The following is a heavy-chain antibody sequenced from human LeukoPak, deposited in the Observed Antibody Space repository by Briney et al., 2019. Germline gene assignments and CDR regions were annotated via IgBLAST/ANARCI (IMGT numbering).Heavy chain of an antibody. Sequence: PSKTLSLTCAVCGGSFSGYYWSWIRQPPGKGLEWIGEINHSGSTNYNPSLKSRVTISVDTSKNQFSLKLSSVTAADTAVYYCARVARITIFGVVIKNNWFDPWGQGTLVTVSS. CDR1: GGSFSGYY. CDR3: ARVARITIFGVVIKNNWFDP. J-gene: IGHJ5*02. V-gene: IGHV4-34*01. CDR2: INHSGST. D-gene: IGHD3-3*01.